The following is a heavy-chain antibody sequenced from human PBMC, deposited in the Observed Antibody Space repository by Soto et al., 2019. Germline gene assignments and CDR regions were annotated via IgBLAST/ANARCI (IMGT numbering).Heavy chain of an antibody. J-gene: IGHJ4*02. CDR1: GGTFITSA. CDR3: ARGTSDVVVLPGAMKEGFAC. D-gene: IGHD2-2*01. Sequence: QVRLVQSGAEVKKPGSSVTVSCKTSGGTFITSAISWVRQAPGQGLQWMGGIMPTLSSTHYAQRFQGRISITGDEATSTAFMELSGLRSEDTATYYCARGTSDVVVLPGAMKEGFACWGQGTLVTVSS. V-gene: IGHV1-69*01. CDR2: IMPTLSST.